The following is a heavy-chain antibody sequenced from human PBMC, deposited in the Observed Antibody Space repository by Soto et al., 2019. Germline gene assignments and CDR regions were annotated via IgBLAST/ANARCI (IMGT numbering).Heavy chain of an antibody. CDR3: AGHTFAGVGASNDY. Sequence: GESLKISCKGSGYSFTSYWISWVRQMPGKGLEWMGRIDPSDSYTNYSPSFQGHVTISADKSISTPYLQWSSLKASDTAMYCGAGHTFAGVGASNDYWGQGTLVTVSS. CDR1: GYSFTSYW. CDR2: IDPSDSYT. D-gene: IGHD3-16*01. J-gene: IGHJ4*02. V-gene: IGHV5-10-1*01.